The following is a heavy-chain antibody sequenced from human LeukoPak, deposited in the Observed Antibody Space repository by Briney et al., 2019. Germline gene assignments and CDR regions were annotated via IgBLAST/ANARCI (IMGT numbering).Heavy chain of an antibody. V-gene: IGHV1-8*01. J-gene: IGHJ4*02. CDR2: MSPKSGNT. D-gene: IGHD7-27*01. CDR3: VRTPPNWGADY. CDR1: GYTFTSYD. Sequence: ASVKVSCKASGYTFTSYDINWVRQATGQGLEWMGWMSPKSGNTGYAQKFQGRVTMTSNTAISTAYMELSSLRSEDTAVYYCVRTPPNWGADYWGQGALVTVSS.